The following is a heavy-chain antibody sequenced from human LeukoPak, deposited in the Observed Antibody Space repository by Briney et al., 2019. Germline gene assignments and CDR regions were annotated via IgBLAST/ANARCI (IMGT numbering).Heavy chain of an antibody. Sequence: GGSLRLSCAASGFTYSSYSMNWVRQAPGKGLEWVSSISGTSDIYCADSVKGRFNISRDNAKNSLYLQMNSLRTGDTAVYCCARGEQLGHLEYFQHWGQGTLVTVSS. CDR3: ARGEQLGHLEYFQH. CDR2: ISGTSDI. D-gene: IGHD6-13*01. V-gene: IGHV3-21*01. J-gene: IGHJ1*01. CDR1: GFTYSSYS.